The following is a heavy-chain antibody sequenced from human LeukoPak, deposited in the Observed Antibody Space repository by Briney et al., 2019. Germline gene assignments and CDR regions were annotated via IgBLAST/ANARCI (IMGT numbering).Heavy chain of an antibody. CDR1: GSTFSSYW. J-gene: IGHJ6*02. D-gene: IGHD6-19*01. CDR2: INSDGSST. Sequence: GGSLRLSCAASGSTFSSYWMHWVRQAPGKGLVWVSRINSDGSSTSYADSVKGRFTISRDTAKSSLYLQMDSLRVEDTAVYYCAREVGSSDWAMDVWGQGTTVTVSS. CDR3: AREVGSSDWAMDV. V-gene: IGHV3-74*01.